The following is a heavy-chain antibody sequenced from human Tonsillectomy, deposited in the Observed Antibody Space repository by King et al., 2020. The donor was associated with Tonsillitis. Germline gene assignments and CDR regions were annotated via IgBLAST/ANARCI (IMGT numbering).Heavy chain of an antibody. Sequence: VQLQESGPGLVKPSETLSLTCTVSGGSISSYYWSWIRQPPGKGLEWIGYIYYSGSTNYNPSLKSRVTISVDTSKNQFSLKLSSVTAADTAVYYCARELYDSSGYYGVWDYWGQGTLVTVSS. J-gene: IGHJ4*02. CDR3: ARELYDSSGYYGVWDY. CDR1: GGSISSYY. D-gene: IGHD3-22*01. V-gene: IGHV4-59*01. CDR2: IYYSGST.